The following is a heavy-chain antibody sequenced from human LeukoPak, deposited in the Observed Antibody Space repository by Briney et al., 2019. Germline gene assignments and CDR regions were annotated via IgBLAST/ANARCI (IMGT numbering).Heavy chain of an antibody. CDR2: INSDGSST. Sequence: GGSLRLSCAASGFTFSSYWMHWVRQAPGKGLVWVSRINSDGSSTSYADSVKGRFTISRDNAKSTLYLQMNSLRAEDTAVYYCARVLIAARRAFDIWGQGTMVTVSS. CDR1: GFTFSSYW. CDR3: ARVLIAARRAFDI. V-gene: IGHV3-74*01. D-gene: IGHD6-6*01. J-gene: IGHJ3*02.